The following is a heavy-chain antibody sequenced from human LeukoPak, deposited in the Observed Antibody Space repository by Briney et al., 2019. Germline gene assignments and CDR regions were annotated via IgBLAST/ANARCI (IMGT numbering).Heavy chain of an antibody. J-gene: IGHJ5*02. CDR3: AREAPVLWFGELAVRTNWFDP. CDR2: IIPIFGTA. V-gene: IGHV1-69*05. CDR1: GGTFSSYA. Sequence: SVNVSCKASGGTFSSYAISWVRQAPGQGLEWMGGIIPIFGTANYAQKFQGRVTITTDESTSTAYMELSSPRSEDTAVYYCAREAPVLWFGELAVRTNWFDPWGQGTLVTVSS. D-gene: IGHD3-10*01.